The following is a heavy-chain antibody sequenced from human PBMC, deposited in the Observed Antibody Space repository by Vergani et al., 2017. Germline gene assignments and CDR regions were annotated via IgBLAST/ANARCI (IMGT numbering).Heavy chain of an antibody. CDR2: IYYSGST. D-gene: IGHD2-2*03. J-gene: IGHJ5*02. V-gene: IGHV4-30-4*01. CDR1: GGSISSGDYY. Sequence: QVQLQESGPGLVKPSQTLSLTCTVSGGSISSGDYYWSWIRQPPGKGLEWIGYIYYSGSTYYTPSLKSRVTISVDTSKNQFSLKLSSVTAADTAVYYCAREHAVGYCSSASCYLDWFDPWGQGTLVTVSS. CDR3: AREHAVGYCSSASCYLDWFDP.